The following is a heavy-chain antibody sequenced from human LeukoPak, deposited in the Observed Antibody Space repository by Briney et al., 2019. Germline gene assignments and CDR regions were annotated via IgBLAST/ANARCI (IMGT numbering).Heavy chain of an antibody. V-gene: IGHV3-30*18. D-gene: IGHD3-10*01. CDR2: ISYDGSNK. CDR3: AKDRLWFGESTLGWFDP. J-gene: IGHJ5*02. Sequence: GGSLRLSCAASGFTFSSYGLHWVRQAPGKGLEWVAVISYDGSNKYYADSVKGRFTISRDNSKNTLYLQMNSLRAEDTAVYYCAKDRLWFGESTLGWFDPWGQGTLVTVSS. CDR1: GFTFSSYG.